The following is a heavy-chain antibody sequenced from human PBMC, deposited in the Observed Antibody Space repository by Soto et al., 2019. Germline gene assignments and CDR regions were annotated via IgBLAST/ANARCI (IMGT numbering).Heavy chain of an antibody. J-gene: IGHJ4*02. CDR1: GGSFSGYY. Sequence: SETLSLTCAVYGGSFSGYYWSWIRQPPGKGLEWIGEINHSGSTNYNPSLKSRVTISVDTSKNRFSLKLSSVTAADTAVYYCAGTYYYDSSGFWPLWGQGTLVTVSS. CDR2: INHSGST. D-gene: IGHD3-22*01. CDR3: AGTYYYDSSGFWPL. V-gene: IGHV4-34*01.